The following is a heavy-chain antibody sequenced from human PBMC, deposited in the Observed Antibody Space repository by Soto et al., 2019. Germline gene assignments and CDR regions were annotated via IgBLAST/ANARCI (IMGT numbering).Heavy chain of an antibody. Sequence: EVQLVESGGGLVQPGGSLRLSCAASGFTVSSNYMSWVRQAPGKGLEWVSDIYSGGSTYYADSVKGRFTISRDNSKNTLYLQMNSLRAEDTAVYYCARAPRGYCSSTSCYSAYAFDIWGQGTMVTVSS. V-gene: IGHV3-66*01. CDR2: IYSGGST. J-gene: IGHJ3*02. CDR3: ARAPRGYCSSTSCYSAYAFDI. CDR1: GFTVSSNY. D-gene: IGHD2-2*02.